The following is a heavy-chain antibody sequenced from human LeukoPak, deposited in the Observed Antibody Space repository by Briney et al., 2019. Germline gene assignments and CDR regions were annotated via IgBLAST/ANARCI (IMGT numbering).Heavy chain of an antibody. CDR3: AREIPQQLVAMDV. J-gene: IGHJ6*02. Sequence: GGSLRLSCAASGFTFSAYWMSWVRQAPGKGLEWLGNIKEDGTGKNHVDSVKGRFTISRDNAKNSLYLQMNGLGAEDTAVYYCAREIPQQLVAMDVWGQGTTVTVSS. V-gene: IGHV3-7*04. CDR2: IKEDGTGK. CDR1: GFTFSAYW. D-gene: IGHD6-13*01.